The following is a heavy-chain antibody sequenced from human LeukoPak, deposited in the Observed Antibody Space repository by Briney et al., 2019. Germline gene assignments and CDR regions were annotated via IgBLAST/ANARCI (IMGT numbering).Heavy chain of an antibody. J-gene: IGHJ3*02. CDR2: IYHSGST. V-gene: IGHV4-30-2*01. CDR3: ARGYINDYGDYDAFDI. Sequence: PSETLSLTCTVSGGSISSGGYYWSWIRQPPGKGLEWIGYIYHSGSTYYNPSLKSRVTISVDRSKNQFSLKLSSVTAADTAVYYCARGYINDYGDYDAFDIWGQGTMVTVSS. CDR1: GGSISSGGYY. D-gene: IGHD4-17*01.